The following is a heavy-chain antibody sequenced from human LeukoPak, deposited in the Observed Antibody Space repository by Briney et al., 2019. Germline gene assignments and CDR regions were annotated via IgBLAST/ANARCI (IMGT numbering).Heavy chain of an antibody. Sequence: GGSLRLSCAASGFTFSSYSMNWVRQAPGKGLEWVSSISSSSSYIYYADSVKGRFTISRDNAKNSLYLQTNSLRAEDTAVYYCATRPQQLVRNYWGQGTLVTVSS. V-gene: IGHV3-21*01. D-gene: IGHD6-13*01. CDR2: ISSSSSYI. CDR1: GFTFSSYS. CDR3: ATRPQQLVRNY. J-gene: IGHJ4*02.